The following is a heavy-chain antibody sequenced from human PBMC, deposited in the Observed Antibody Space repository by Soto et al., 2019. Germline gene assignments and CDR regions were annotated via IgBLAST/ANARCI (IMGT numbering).Heavy chain of an antibody. CDR2: ISYDGTNK. V-gene: IGHV3-30*03. CDR3: VGGQFYFDY. CDR1: GFPFTSYG. Sequence: QVQLVESGGGVVKPGRSLRLSCAASGFPFTSYGMHWVREGPGKGLEWLAVISYDGTNKFYADSVKGRFTISRDNSKNTLYLQMNSLRPEDTAVYYCVGGQFYFDYRGQGTLVIVSS. D-gene: IGHD3-10*01. J-gene: IGHJ4*02.